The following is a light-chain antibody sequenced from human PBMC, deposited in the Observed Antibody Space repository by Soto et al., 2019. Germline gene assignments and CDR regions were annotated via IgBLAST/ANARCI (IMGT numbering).Light chain of an antibody. CDR3: QQYGSSGT. CDR1: QSVSNNY. J-gene: IGKJ1*01. V-gene: IGKV3-20*01. CDR2: GAS. Sequence: IALTQSPGTLSLSPRERATLSCRASQSVSNNYLAWYQQKPGQAPRLLIYGASNRATGIPDRFSGSGSGTDFTLTISRLEPEDFAVYYCQQYGSSGTFGQGTKVDI.